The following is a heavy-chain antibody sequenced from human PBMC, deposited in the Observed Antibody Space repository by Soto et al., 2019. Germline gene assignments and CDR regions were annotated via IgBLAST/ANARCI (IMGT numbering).Heavy chain of an antibody. CDR1: GFSLSSSELG. Sequence: SGPTLVNPTQTLTLTCTFSGFSLSSSELGVGWMRQPPGKALEWVAIVYYNDDKRYNPSLKSRVTITKDTSKNQVVLTMTNMDPVDTATHYCVHRPRYSTGLNYWGQGTLVTVSS. V-gene: IGHV2-5*01. CDR2: VYYNDDK. D-gene: IGHD6-19*01. J-gene: IGHJ4*02. CDR3: VHRPRYSTGLNY.